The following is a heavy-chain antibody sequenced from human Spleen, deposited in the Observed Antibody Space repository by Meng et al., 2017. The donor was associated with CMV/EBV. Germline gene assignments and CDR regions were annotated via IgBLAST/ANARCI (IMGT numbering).Heavy chain of an antibody. V-gene: IGHV4-34*01. D-gene: IGHD6-6*01. CDR1: GGACSGYY. Sequence: CAVYGGACSGYYWSGIGQPPGKGREWIGEIKHSGRTKYNPSLKRRVTISVDTSRNQFSLKLSSVTAADTAVYYCARVRAARKTLGFDPWGQGTLVTVSP. CDR2: IKHSGRT. J-gene: IGHJ5*02. CDR3: ARVRAARKTLGFDP.